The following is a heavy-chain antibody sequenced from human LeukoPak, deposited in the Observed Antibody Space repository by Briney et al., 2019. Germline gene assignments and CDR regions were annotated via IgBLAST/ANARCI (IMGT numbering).Heavy chain of an antibody. D-gene: IGHD6-13*01. J-gene: IGHJ4*02. Sequence: ASVKVSCKASGYTFINYGITWVRQAPGQGLEWMGWISSYNGNTNYAQKFQGRVTMTTDTSTSTAYMELKSLRSDDTAVYHCARDGFSSSWPYYFDFWGQGFLVTVSS. CDR3: ARDGFSSSWPYYFDF. CDR2: ISSYNGNT. CDR1: GYTFINYG. V-gene: IGHV1-18*01.